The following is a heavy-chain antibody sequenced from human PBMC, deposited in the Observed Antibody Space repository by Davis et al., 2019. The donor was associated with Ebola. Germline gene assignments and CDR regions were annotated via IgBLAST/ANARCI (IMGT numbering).Heavy chain of an antibody. CDR1: GGSFSVYY. CDR3: ASRALKYYYDSSGYYSRAEYFQH. D-gene: IGHD3-22*01. V-gene: IGHV4-34*01. CDR2: INHSGST. J-gene: IGHJ1*01. Sequence: MPSETLSLTCAVYGGSFSVYYWSWIRQPPGKGLEWIGEINHSGSTNYNPSLKSRVTISVDTSKNQFSLKLSSVTAADTAVYYCASRALKYYYDSSGYYSRAEYFQHWGQGTLVTVSS.